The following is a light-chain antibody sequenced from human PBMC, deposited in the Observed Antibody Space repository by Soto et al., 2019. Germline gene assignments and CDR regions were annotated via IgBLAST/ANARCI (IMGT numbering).Light chain of an antibody. V-gene: IGLV4-69*01. Sequence: QLVLTQSPSASASLGASVKLTCTLSSGHRSYAIAWHQQRPEKGPRYLMKLNSDGSHSKGDGIPDRFSGSSSGAERYLTISSLQSEDEADYYCQTWGTGIQVFGGGTKLTVL. CDR2: LNSDGSH. J-gene: IGLJ2*01. CDR1: SGHRSYA. CDR3: QTWGTGIQV.